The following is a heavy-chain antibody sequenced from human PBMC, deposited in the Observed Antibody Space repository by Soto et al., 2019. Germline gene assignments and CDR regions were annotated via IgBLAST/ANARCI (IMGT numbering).Heavy chain of an antibody. J-gene: IGHJ4*02. CDR2: ISAYNGNT. V-gene: IGHV1-18*01. CDR3: GREGIAVAGPSFDY. D-gene: IGHD6-19*01. Sequence: AGVKVSCKASAYTFTSYGISWVRQAPAQGREWMGWISAYNGNTNYAQKLQGRVTITTDTSTSTAHMELRSLRSDDTAVYYCGREGIAVAGPSFDYSGQGTLVTVSS. CDR1: AYTFTSYG.